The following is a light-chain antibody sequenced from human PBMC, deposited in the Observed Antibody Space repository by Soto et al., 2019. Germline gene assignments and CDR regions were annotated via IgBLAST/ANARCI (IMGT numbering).Light chain of an antibody. CDR2: SNN. Sequence: QSVLTQPPSASGTPGQRGTISCSGSSSNIGNNYVYWYQQLPGTAPNLLLHSNNQRPSGVPDRFSGSQSGTSASLDISGLRSEDEADYYCAAWDDSRGYVFGTGTKLTVL. CDR3: AAWDDSRGYV. J-gene: IGLJ1*01. CDR1: SSNIGNNY. V-gene: IGLV1-47*02.